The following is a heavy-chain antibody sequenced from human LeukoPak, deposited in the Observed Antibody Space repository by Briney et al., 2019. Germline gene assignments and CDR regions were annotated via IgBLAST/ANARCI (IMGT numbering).Heavy chain of an antibody. V-gene: IGHV3-21*04. CDR3: AKDSSSWGDYYYYYMDV. CDR1: GFTFSSYS. J-gene: IGHJ6*03. Sequence: GGSLRLSCAASGFTFSSYSMNWVRQAPGKGLEWVSSISSSSSSYIYYADSVKGRFTISRDNSKNTLYLQMNSLRAEDTAVYYCAKDSSSWGDYYYYYMDVWGKGTTVTVSS. D-gene: IGHD6-13*01. CDR2: ISSSSSSYI.